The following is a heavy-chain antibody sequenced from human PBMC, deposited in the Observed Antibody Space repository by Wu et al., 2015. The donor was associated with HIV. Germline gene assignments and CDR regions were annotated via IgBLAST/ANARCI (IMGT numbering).Heavy chain of an antibody. Sequence: QVQLVQSGPEVKNPGASVKVSCKAFGYTFTSYGVSWVRQAPGQGLEWMGWISAYNGNTNYAQKLQGRVTMTTDTSTSTAYMELRSLRSDDTAVYYCARGSTRHYYDSTFDYWGQGTLVTVSS. J-gene: IGHJ4*02. CDR2: ISAYNGNT. CDR3: ARGSTRHYYDSTFDY. D-gene: IGHD3-22*01. CDR1: GYTFTSYG. V-gene: IGHV1-18*01.